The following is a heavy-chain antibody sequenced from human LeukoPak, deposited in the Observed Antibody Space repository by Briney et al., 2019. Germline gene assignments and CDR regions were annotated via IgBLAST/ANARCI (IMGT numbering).Heavy chain of an antibody. V-gene: IGHV3-30*02. CDR1: GFTFSSYG. Sequence: GGSLRLSCAASGFTFSSYGMHWVRQAPGKGLEWVAFIRYDGSNKYYADSVKGRFTISRDNSKNTLYLQMNSLRAEDTAVYCCAKAGNFGVVITNYFDYWGQGTLVTVSS. CDR3: AKAGNFGVVITNYFDY. J-gene: IGHJ4*02. D-gene: IGHD3-3*01. CDR2: IRYDGSNK.